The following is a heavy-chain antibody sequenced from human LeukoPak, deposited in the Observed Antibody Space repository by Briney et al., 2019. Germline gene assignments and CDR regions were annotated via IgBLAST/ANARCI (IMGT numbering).Heavy chain of an antibody. V-gene: IGHV1-8*03. D-gene: IGHD3-22*01. CDR2: MNPNSGNT. J-gene: IGHJ3*02. CDR1: GYTLTSYD. CDR3: ARAGSYDRPPDAFDI. Sequence: GASVKVSCKASGYTLTSYDINWVRQATGQGLEWMGWMNPNSGNTGYAQKFQGRVTITRNTSISTAYMELSSLRSEDTAVYYCARAGSYDRPPDAFDIWGQGTMVTVSS.